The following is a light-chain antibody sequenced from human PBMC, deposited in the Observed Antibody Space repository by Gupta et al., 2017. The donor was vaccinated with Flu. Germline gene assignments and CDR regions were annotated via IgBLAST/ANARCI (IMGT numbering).Light chain of an antibody. V-gene: IGLV2-8*01. CDR1: SSDVGGYNY. Sequence: QSALTQPPSASGSPGQSVITSCTGTSSDVGGYNYVSWYQQHPGKAPKLMIYEVSKRPSGVPDRFSGSKSGTTASLTVSGLQAEDEADYYCSSYAGSNNPYVFGTGTKVTVL. CDR2: EVS. CDR3: SSYAGSNNPYV. J-gene: IGLJ1*01.